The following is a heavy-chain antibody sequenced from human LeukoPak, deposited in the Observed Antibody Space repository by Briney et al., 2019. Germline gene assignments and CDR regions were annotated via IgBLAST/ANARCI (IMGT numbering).Heavy chain of an antibody. Sequence: PSETLSLTCTVSGGSISSYYWSWIRQPPGKGLEWIGYIYYSGSTNYNPSLKSRVTISVDTSKNQFSLKLSSVTAADTAVYYCARADGYSGSYYAFDIWSQGTMVTVSS. J-gene: IGHJ3*02. CDR1: GGSISSYY. CDR2: IYYSGST. D-gene: IGHD1-26*01. CDR3: ARADGYSGSYYAFDI. V-gene: IGHV4-59*01.